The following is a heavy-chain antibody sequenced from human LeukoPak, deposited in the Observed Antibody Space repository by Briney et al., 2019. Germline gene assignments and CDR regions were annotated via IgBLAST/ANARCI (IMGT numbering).Heavy chain of an antibody. D-gene: IGHD3-10*01. CDR3: AKCSYYGSGSYSYYYGMDV. Sequence: GGSLRLSCAASGFTFSSYSMSWVRQAPGKGLEWVSAISGSGGSTYYADSVKGRFTISRDNSKNTLYLQMNSLRAEDTAVYYCAKCSYYGSGSYSYYYGMDVWGQGTTVTVSS. J-gene: IGHJ6*02. CDR2: ISGSGGST. CDR1: GFTFSSYS. V-gene: IGHV3-23*01.